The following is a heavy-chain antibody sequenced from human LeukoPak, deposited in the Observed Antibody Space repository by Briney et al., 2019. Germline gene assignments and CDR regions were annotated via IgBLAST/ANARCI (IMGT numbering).Heavy chain of an antibody. CDR2: IHYSGST. J-gene: IGHJ4*02. V-gene: IGHV4-59*01. D-gene: IGHD6-19*01. Sequence: SETLSLTCTVSGGSINNYYWSWIRQPPGKGLEWIGYIHYSGSTSYNPSLRSRVTISVDTSKNQFSLMLSSVTAADTAMYYCARGGWSLDYWGQGTLVTVSS. CDR3: ARGGWSLDY. CDR1: GGSINNYY.